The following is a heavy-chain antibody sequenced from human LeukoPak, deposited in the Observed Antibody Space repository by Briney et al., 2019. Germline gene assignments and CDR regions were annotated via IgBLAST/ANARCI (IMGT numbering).Heavy chain of an antibody. Sequence: SETLSLTCTVSGGPISRSTYYWGWIRQPPGKGLEWIGEINHSGSTNYNPSLKSRVTISVDTSKNQFSLKLSSVTAADTAVYYCASSLADYDSSGYRYYFDYWGQGTLVTVSS. J-gene: IGHJ4*02. CDR1: GGPISRSTYY. V-gene: IGHV4-39*07. D-gene: IGHD3-22*01. CDR2: INHSGST. CDR3: ASSLADYDSSGYRYYFDY.